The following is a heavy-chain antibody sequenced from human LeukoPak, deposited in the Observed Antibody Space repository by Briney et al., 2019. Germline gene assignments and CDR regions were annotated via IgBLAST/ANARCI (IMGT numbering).Heavy chain of an antibody. Sequence: GASVKVSCKASGRTFSSYAISWVRQAPGQGLEWMGGIIPIFGTANYAQKFQGRVTITADKSTSTAYMELSSLRSEDTAVYYCARGENYYGSGRYPNYYYYYYMDVWGKGTTVTVSS. V-gene: IGHV1-69*06. CDR3: ARGENYYGSGRYPNYYYYYYMDV. D-gene: IGHD3-10*01. CDR1: GRTFSSYA. CDR2: IIPIFGTA. J-gene: IGHJ6*03.